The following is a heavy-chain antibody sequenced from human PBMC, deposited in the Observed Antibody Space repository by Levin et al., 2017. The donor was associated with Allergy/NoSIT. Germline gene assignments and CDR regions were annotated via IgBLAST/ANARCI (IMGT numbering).Heavy chain of an antibody. CDR2: SSAYTGNT. V-gene: IGHV1-18*04. CDR1: GYSFSSHG. J-gene: IGHJ6*02. CDR3: AREQQTYYYFYGMDV. Sequence: ASVKVSCKASGYSFSSHGISWVRQAPGQGLEWMGWSSAYTGNTYYAQSLQGRVTMTTDASTNTAYMELRSLRSDDTAVYYCAREQQTYYYFYGMDVCGQGTTFTVSS.